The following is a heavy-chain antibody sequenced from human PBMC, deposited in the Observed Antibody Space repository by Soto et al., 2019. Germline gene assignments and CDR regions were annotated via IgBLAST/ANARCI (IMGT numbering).Heavy chain of an antibody. CDR3: AVGSYNVFFMGFDY. V-gene: IGHV1-18*04. D-gene: IGHD3-3*01. CDR2: ISAYNGNT. CDR1: GYTFTSYG. Sequence: ASVKVSCKASGYTFTSYGISWVRQAPGQGLEWMGWISAYNGNTNYAQKLKDRVTMTTDTSTSTAYMELRSLRSDDTAVYYCAVGSYNVFFMGFDYWGQGTLVTVSS. J-gene: IGHJ4*02.